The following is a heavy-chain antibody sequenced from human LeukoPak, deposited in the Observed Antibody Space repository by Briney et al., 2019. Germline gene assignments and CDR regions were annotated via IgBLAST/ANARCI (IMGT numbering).Heavy chain of an antibody. CDR1: GFTFSSYW. CDR2: INSDGSST. V-gene: IGHV3-74*01. J-gene: IGHJ5*02. Sequence: AGGSLRLSCAASGFTFSSYWMHWVRQAPGKGLVWVSRINSDGSSTSYAGSVKGRFTISRDNAKNTLYLQMNSLRAEDTAVYYCARDGSGSYWFDPWGQGTLVTVSS. D-gene: IGHD3-10*01. CDR3: ARDGSGSYWFDP.